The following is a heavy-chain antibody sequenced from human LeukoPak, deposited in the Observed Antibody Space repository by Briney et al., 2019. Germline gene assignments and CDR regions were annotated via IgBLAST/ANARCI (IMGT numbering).Heavy chain of an antibody. Sequence: PSETLSLTCTVSGYFISSGYYWGWVRQPPGKGLQWIGSIHHSGSTYYNPSRKSRVTISVDTSKNQCSLKLSSVTAADTAVYYCARTSSSGLVGGYYFDYWGQGTLVTVSS. CDR1: GYFISSGYY. D-gene: IGHD6-19*01. V-gene: IGHV4-38-2*02. CDR2: IHHSGST. J-gene: IGHJ4*02. CDR3: ARTSSSGLVGGYYFDY.